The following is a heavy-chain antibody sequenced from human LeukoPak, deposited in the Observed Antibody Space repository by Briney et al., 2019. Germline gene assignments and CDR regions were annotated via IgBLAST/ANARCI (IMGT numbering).Heavy chain of an antibody. CDR2: IDHSGST. CDR3: ARGLCSSTSCSYYYYYYYMDV. Sequence: PSETLSLTCAVYGGSFSGYYWSWIRQPPGKGLEWMGEIDHSGSTNYNPSLKSRVTISVDTSKNQFSLKLSSVTAADTAVYYCARGLCSSTSCSYYYYYYYMDVWGKGTTVTVSS. J-gene: IGHJ6*03. D-gene: IGHD2-2*01. CDR1: GGSFSGYY. V-gene: IGHV4-34*01.